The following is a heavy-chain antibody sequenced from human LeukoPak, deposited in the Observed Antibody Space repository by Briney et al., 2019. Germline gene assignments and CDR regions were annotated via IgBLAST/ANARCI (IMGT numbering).Heavy chain of an antibody. V-gene: IGHV1-24*01. Sequence: ASVKVSCKVSGYTLTELSMHWVRQAPGKGLEWMGGFDPEDGETIYAQKFQGRVTMTEDTSTDTAYMELSSLRSEDTAVYYCATQRVAYCGGDCFYWDAFDIWGQGTMVTVSS. J-gene: IGHJ3*02. CDR1: GYTLTELS. D-gene: IGHD2-21*01. CDR2: FDPEDGET. CDR3: ATQRVAYCGGDCFYWDAFDI.